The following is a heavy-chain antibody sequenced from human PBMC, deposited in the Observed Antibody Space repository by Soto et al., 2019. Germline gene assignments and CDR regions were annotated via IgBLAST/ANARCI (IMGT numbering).Heavy chain of an antibody. CDR2: INAGNGNT. Sequence: ASVKVSCKASGYTFTSYAMHWVRQAPGQRLEWMGWINAGNGNTKYSQKFQGRVTITSYTSASTAYMELSSLRSEDTAVYYCARVIGGLYYFDYWGQGTLVTVSS. D-gene: IGHD3-16*01. J-gene: IGHJ4*02. CDR3: ARVIGGLYYFDY. V-gene: IGHV1-3*01. CDR1: GYTFTSYA.